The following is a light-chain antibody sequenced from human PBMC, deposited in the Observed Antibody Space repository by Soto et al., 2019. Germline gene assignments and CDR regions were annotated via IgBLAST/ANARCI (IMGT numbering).Light chain of an antibody. CDR2: DAS. Sequence: DIQMTQSPSSLSASVGDRVTITCQASQDISNYLNWYQQKPGKAPKLLIYDASNLETGVPSRFNRSGTGTDFTFTISSLQPEDMATYYCQQYDNPLFTFGPGTKVDIK. J-gene: IGKJ3*01. V-gene: IGKV1-33*01. CDR1: QDISNY. CDR3: QQYDNPLFT.